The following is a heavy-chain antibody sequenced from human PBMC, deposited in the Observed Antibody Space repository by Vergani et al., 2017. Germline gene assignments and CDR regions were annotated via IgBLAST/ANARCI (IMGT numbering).Heavy chain of an antibody. J-gene: IGHJ6*02. D-gene: IGHD6-6*01. CDR1: GFTFSDYY. CDR3: ARAVGPYSSSYYGMDV. V-gene: IGHV3-11*04. Sequence: QVQLVESGGGLVKPGGSLRLSCAASGFTFSDYYMSWIRQAPGKGLEWVSYISSSGSTIYYADSVKGRFTISRDNAKKSLYLEMNSLRAEDTAVYYCARAVGPYSSSYYGMDVWGQGTTVTVSS. CDR2: ISSSGSTI.